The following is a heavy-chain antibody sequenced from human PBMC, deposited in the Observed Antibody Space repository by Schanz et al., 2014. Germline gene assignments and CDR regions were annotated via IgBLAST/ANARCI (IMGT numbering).Heavy chain of an antibody. Sequence: VQLVESGGGLVQPGGSLRLSCAASGFTFTTNAMSWVRQPPGKGLEWVSAISGNGGSTYFADSVKGRFTISRDNAKSSLYLQMNSLRDEDTAVYYCAATTILADWGQGTLVAVSS. CDR2: ISGNGGST. V-gene: IGHV3-23*04. D-gene: IGHD3-3*01. J-gene: IGHJ4*02. CDR3: AATTILAD. CDR1: GFTFTTNA.